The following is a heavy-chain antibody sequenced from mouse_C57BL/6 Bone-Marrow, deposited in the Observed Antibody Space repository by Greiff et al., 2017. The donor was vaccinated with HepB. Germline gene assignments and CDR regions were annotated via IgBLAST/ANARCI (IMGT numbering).Heavy chain of an antibody. CDR3: TFDYYGSSYDY. D-gene: IGHD1-1*01. Sequence: VQLQQSGAELVRPGASVKLSCTASGFNIKDYYMHWVKQRPEQGLEWIGRIDPEDGDTEYAPEFQGKATMTADTSSNTAYLQLSSLTSEDTAVYYCTFDYYGSSYDYWGQGTTLTVSS. CDR1: GFNIKDYY. CDR2: IDPEDGDT. V-gene: IGHV14-1*01. J-gene: IGHJ2*01.